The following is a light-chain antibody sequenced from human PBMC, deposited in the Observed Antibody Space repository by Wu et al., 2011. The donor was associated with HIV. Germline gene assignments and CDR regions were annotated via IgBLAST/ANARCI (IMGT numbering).Light chain of an antibody. Sequence: QRLSSRYLAWYLAETWPGSHGSSSYGASSRATGIPDRFSGTGSGTDFTLTISRLEPEDFTVYYCQHYDNSPQVTFGGGTKVEIK. J-gene: IGKJ4*01. CDR3: QHYDNSPQVT. V-gene: IGKV3-20*01. CDR2: GAS. CDR1: QRLSSRY.